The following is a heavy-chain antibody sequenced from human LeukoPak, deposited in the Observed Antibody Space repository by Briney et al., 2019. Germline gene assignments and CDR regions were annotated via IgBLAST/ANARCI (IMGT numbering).Heavy chain of an antibody. V-gene: IGHV3-23*01. CDR1: GFTFSSYA. J-gene: IGHJ4*02. Sequence: GGSLRLSCAASGFTFSSYAMSWVRQAPGKGLEWVSAISGSGGSTYYADSVKGRFTISRDNSKNTLYLQMSSLRAEDTAVYYCAKRPPSGGYFRSYYFDYWGQGTLVTVSS. D-gene: IGHD1-26*01. CDR3: AKRPPSGGYFRSYYFDY. CDR2: ISGSGGST.